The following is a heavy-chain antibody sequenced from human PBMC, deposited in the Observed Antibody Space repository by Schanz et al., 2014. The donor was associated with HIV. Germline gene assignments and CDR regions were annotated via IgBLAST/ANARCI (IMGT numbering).Heavy chain of an antibody. Sequence: EVQLLESGGGLVQPGGSLRVSCAASGFMFSSYGMSWVRQAPGKGLEWVSLIGSGGGRTYYADSVKGRVTISRDNSKNTLFLQMNSLRAEDTAVYYCAKGRGTYSSGYYDPPDYWGQGTLVTVSS. CDR1: GFMFSSYG. D-gene: IGHD3-22*01. CDR3: AKGRGTYSSGYYDPPDY. V-gene: IGHV3-23*01. J-gene: IGHJ4*02. CDR2: IGSGGGRT.